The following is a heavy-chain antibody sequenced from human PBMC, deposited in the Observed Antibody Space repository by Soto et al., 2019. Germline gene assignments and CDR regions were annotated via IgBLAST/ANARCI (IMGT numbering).Heavy chain of an antibody. V-gene: IGHV1-2*04. D-gene: IGHD2-15*01. CDR2: INPNSGGT. Sequence: GASVKVSCKASGYTFTGYYMHWVRQAPGQGLEWMGWINPNSGGTNYAQKFQGWVTMTRDTSISTAYMELSRLRSDDTAVYYCARGIIYCSGGSCNYYYYGMDVWGQGTTVTVSS. J-gene: IGHJ6*02. CDR3: ARGIIYCSGGSCNYYYYGMDV. CDR1: GYTFTGYY.